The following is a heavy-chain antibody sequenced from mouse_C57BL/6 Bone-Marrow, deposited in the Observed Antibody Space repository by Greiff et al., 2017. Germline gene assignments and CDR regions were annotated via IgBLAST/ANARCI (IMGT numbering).Heavy chain of an antibody. V-gene: IGHV1-63*01. Sequence: VQLQQSGAELVRPGTSVKMSCKASGYTFTNYWIGWAKQRPGHGLEWIGDIYPGGGYTNYNEKFKGKATLTADKSSSTAYMQFSSLTSEDSAIYYCARERPYYYGSSPYYFDYWGQGTTLTVSS. CDR2: IYPGGGYT. CDR3: ARERPYYYGSSPYYFDY. CDR1: GYTFTNYW. D-gene: IGHD1-1*01. J-gene: IGHJ2*01.